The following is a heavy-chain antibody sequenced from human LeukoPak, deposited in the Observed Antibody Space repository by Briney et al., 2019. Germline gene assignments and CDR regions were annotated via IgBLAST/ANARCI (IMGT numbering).Heavy chain of an antibody. V-gene: IGHV3-7*03. D-gene: IGHD3-22*01. J-gene: IGHJ6*02. Sequence: GGSLRLSCAASAFMFSSNWMSWVRQAPGKGLEWVANIKEDGSEKYYVDSVKGRFTISRDNAKNSLYPQMNSLRAEDTTVYYCARTYYYDSSQRDYYYYGMDVWGQGTTVTVSS. CDR2: IKEDGSEK. CDR1: AFMFSSNW. CDR3: ARTYYYDSSQRDYYYYGMDV.